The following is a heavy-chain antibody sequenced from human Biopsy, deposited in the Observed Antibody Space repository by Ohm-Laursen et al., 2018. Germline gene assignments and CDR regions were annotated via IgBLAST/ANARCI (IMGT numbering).Heavy chain of an antibody. V-gene: IGHV3-30*03. J-gene: IGHJ2*01. CDR2: ISYDGSGE. CDR3: ARDGKRWDYSTYFSWHFDL. Sequence: LRLSCTASGFTFTSYAMHWVRQAPGKGLEWVVVISYDGSGEYYADSLQGRFIISRDNPKNTVDLQMNSLRAEDTAVYFCARDGKRWDYSTYFSWHFDLWGRGTLVTVSS. D-gene: IGHD4-11*01. CDR1: GFTFTSYA.